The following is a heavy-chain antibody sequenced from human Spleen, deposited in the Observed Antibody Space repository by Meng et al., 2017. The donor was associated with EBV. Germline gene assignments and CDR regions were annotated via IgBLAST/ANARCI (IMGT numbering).Heavy chain of an antibody. J-gene: IGHJ4*02. Sequence: VTRVWPGSGLVQPGGSLRLPCSASGFTFSSYWMHCVRQAPGKGLVWVSRINEDGRTTSYADSVKGRFTISRDNTKNTLYLQMNSLRAEDTALYFCSRDLAGAYDDWGQGTLVTVSS. V-gene: IGHV3-74*01. CDR2: INEDGRTT. D-gene: IGHD2-21*01. CDR1: GFTFSSYW. CDR3: SRDLAGAYDD.